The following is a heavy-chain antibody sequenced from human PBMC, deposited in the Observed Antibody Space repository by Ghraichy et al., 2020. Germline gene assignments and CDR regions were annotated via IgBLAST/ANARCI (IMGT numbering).Heavy chain of an antibody. CDR1: GFSFSRYW. J-gene: IGHJ3*02. V-gene: IGHV3-7*01. D-gene: IGHD3-22*01. Sequence: GGSLRLSCAASGFSFSRYWMSWVRQAPGKGLEWVANTSQDGSESYYVDSVKGRFTISRDNAKNSLYLQMNRLRAEDTAVYYCARGDYYDSSGQYIEAFDIGGQETMVTVSS. CDR3: ARGDYYDSSGQYIEAFDI. CDR2: TSQDGSES.